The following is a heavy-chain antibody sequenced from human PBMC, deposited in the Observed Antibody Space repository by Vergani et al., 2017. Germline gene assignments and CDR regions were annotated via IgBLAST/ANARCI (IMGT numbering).Heavy chain of an antibody. V-gene: IGHV4-4*09. CDR2: IYTSGST. CDR1: GGSISSYY. D-gene: IGHD5-12*01. J-gene: IGHJ6*02. CDR3: ASGYDSSYYYYGMDV. Sequence: QVQLQESGPGLVKPSETLSLTCTVSGGSISSYYWSWIRQPPGKGLEWIGYIYTSGSTNYNPSLKSRVPISVDTSKNQFSLKLSSVTAADTAVYYCASGYDSSYYYYGMDVWGQGTTVTVSS.